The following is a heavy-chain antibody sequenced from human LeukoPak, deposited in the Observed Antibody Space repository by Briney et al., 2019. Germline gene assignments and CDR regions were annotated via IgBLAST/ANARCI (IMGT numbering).Heavy chain of an antibody. D-gene: IGHD6-6*01. Sequence: GGSLRLSCAASGFTFSSYWMSWVRQAPGKGLEWVSSISSSSSYIYYADSVKGRFTISRDNAKNSLYLQMNSLRAEDTAVYYCVHSSSSFFYFDYWGQGTLVTVSS. V-gene: IGHV3-21*01. CDR3: VHSSSSFFYFDY. J-gene: IGHJ4*02. CDR1: GFTFSSYW. CDR2: ISSSSSYI.